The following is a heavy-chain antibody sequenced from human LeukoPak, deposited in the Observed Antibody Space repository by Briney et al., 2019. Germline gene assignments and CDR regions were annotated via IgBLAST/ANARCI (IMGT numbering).Heavy chain of an antibody. Sequence: GRSLRLSCAASGFTFSHYGMHCVRQAPGMGLEWVAVIWFHGGEIHYPDSVKGRFTISRDNSKNTLYLQMDNLRADDTAVYYCVRGSGGNGYGYWGDYWGQGTLVTVSP. J-gene: IGHJ4*02. D-gene: IGHD2-15*01. CDR1: GFTFSHYG. V-gene: IGHV3-33*01. CDR3: VRGSGGNGYGYWGDY. CDR2: IWFHGGEI.